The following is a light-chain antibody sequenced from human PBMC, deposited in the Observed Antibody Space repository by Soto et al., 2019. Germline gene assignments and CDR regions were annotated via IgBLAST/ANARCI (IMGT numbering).Light chain of an antibody. V-gene: IGKV2-30*01. CDR1: KSLVYSDGNTH. Sequence: DVVLTQSPLSLPVNFGQPASISCRSSKSLVYSDGNTHLSWFHQRPGQYPRRLIYRVSSRDSGVADRFSDNGSGTDFTLEISRVEAEDVGIYFCTQGTHWPRTFGQGTKVEVK. CDR3: TQGTHWPRT. J-gene: IGKJ1*01. CDR2: RVS.